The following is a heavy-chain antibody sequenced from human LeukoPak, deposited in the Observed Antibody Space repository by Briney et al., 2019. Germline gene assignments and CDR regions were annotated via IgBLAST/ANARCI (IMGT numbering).Heavy chain of an antibody. V-gene: IGHV3-21*01. CDR2: ISSSSSYI. CDR1: GFTFSSYS. J-gene: IGHJ4*02. Sequence: GGSLRLSCAASGFTFSSYSMTWVRQAPGKGLEWVSSISSSSSYIYYADSVKGRFTISRDNAKNSLYLQMNSLRAEDTAVYYCARDEKQQLEFDYWGQGTLVTVSS. CDR3: ARDEKQQLEFDY. D-gene: IGHD6-13*01.